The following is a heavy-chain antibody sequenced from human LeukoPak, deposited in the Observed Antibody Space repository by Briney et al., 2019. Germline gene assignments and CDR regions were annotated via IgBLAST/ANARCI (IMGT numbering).Heavy chain of an antibody. D-gene: IGHD3-16*01. Sequence: PGGSLRLSCAASGFTFSSYAMSWVRQAPGKGLEGVAVIWNDGSNKYYADSVKGRFTISRDNSKNTLYLQMNSLRAEDTAVYYCARDGLGAAFDYWGQGTLVTVSS. J-gene: IGHJ4*02. V-gene: IGHV3-33*08. CDR1: GFTFSSYA. CDR3: ARDGLGAAFDY. CDR2: IWNDGSNK.